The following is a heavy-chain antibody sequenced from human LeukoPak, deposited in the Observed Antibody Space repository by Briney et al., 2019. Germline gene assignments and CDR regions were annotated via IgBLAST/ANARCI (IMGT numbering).Heavy chain of an antibody. CDR2: IRYDGSNK. CDR3: AKVDSIDYYYYMDV. J-gene: IGHJ6*03. Sequence: GGSLRLSCAASGFTFSSYGMHWVRQAPGKGLEWVAFIRYDGSNKYYADSVKGRFTISRDNSKNTLYLQMNSLRAEDTAVYYCAKVDSIDYYYYMDVWGKGTTVTVSS. D-gene: IGHD2-2*03. V-gene: IGHV3-30*02. CDR1: GFTFSSYG.